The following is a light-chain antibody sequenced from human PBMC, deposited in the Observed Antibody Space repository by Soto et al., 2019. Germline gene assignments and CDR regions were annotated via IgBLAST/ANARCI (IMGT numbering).Light chain of an antibody. J-gene: IGKJ2*01. CDR2: GAS. CDR1: QSVSSSY. V-gene: IGKV3-20*01. CDR3: QQYGSSPPYT. Sequence: EIVLTQSPATLSLSPGERATLSCRASQSVSSSYLSWYQQKPGQPPRLLIYGASSRATGIPDRFSGSWSGTDFTLTISRLEPEDFAVYYCQQYGSSPPYTFGQGTKREIK.